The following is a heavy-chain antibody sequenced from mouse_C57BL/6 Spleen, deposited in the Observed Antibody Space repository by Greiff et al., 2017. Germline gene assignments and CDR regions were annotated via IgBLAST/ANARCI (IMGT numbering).Heavy chain of an antibody. D-gene: IGHD4-1*01. CDR1: GYTFTDYE. J-gene: IGHJ3*01. V-gene: IGHV1-15*01. CDR2: IDPETGGT. CDR3: TRSSGTGFAY. Sequence: QVQLKQSGAELVRPGASVTLSCKASGYTFTDYEMHWVKQTPVHGLEWIGAIDPETGGTAYNQKFKGKAILTADKSSSTAYMELRSLTSEDSAVYYCTRSSGTGFAYWGQGTLVTVSA.